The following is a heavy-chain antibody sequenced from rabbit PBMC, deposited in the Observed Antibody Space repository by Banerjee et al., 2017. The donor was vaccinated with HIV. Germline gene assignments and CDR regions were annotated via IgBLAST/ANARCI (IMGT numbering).Heavy chain of an antibody. Sequence: LEESGGGLVQPEGSLTLTCTASGFSFTSSYWICWVRQAPGKGLEWIGCIYTGSGNTYYANWAKGRFTISKTSSTTVTLQMTSLTAADTATYFCYSSASLFNLWGPGTLVTVS. CDR3: YSSASLFNL. CDR1: GFSFTSSYW. V-gene: IGHV1S45*01. J-gene: IGHJ4*01. D-gene: IGHD7-1*01. CDR2: IYTGSGNT.